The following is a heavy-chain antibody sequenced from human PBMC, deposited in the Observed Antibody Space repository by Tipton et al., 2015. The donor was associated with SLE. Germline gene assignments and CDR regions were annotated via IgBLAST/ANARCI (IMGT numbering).Heavy chain of an antibody. V-gene: IGHV4-38-2*02. CDR2: VYHSGST. CDR1: GGSISDYY. D-gene: IGHD3-3*01. CDR3: ARAFPLFGVVSHIDF. J-gene: IGHJ1*01. Sequence: TLSLTCTVSGGSISDYYWGWIRQPPGKGLEWIGSVYHSGSTYYNPSLKSRVTISVDTSKNQFSLKLNSVTAADTAVYYCARAFPLFGVVSHIDFWGQGTQVTVSS.